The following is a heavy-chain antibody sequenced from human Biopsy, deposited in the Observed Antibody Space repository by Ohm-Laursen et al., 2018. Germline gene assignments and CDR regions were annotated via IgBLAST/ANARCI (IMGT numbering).Heavy chain of an antibody. CDR3: ASRGLVMASDYYFDD. CDR2: IYYSGST. V-gene: IGHV4-59*08. Sequence: GTLSLNCGVSGVYISDYYWSWIRQPPGRGLEWVGSIYYSGSTNYNPSLKSRVTISADTSKSQLSLHLTSVTAADTAVYYCASRGLVMASDYYFDDWGQGTLVTVSS. D-gene: IGHD3/OR15-3a*01. J-gene: IGHJ4*02. CDR1: GVYISDYY.